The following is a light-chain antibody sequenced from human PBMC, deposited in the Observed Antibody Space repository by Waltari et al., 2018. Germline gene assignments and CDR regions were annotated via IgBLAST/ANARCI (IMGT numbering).Light chain of an antibody. V-gene: IGLV2-11*01. CDR2: DVP. CDR1: SSDVDVYNY. CDR3: CSYAGSYTFDVV. J-gene: IGLJ2*01. Sequence: QSALTQPRSVSGSPGQSVTVSCTGTSSDVDVYNYVSWYQQYPGKAPKLLIYDVPERPSGVHDRFSGSQSGNSASLTISGLRADDEADYYCCSYAGSYTFDVVFGGGTKLTVL.